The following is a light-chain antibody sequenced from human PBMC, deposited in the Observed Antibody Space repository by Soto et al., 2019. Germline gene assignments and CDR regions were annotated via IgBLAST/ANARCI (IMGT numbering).Light chain of an antibody. CDR2: EAS. CDR1: QSVSTW. V-gene: IGKV1-5*01. J-gene: IGKJ1*01. CDR3: QQYNDHQWT. Sequence: DIQMTQSPSTLSASVGDRVTITCRPSQSVSTWLAWYQQKPGEAPNLLIYEASRLQSGVPSRFSGSASGREFTLTITNLQPDDVATYYCQQYNDHQWTSGHGTQVDIK.